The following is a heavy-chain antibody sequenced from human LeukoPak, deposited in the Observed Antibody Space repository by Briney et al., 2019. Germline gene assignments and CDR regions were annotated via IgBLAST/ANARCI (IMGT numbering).Heavy chain of an antibody. J-gene: IGHJ6*03. CDR1: GGSISSYY. CDR2: IYYSGST. Sequence: SETLSLTCTVSGGSISSYYWSWIRQPPGKGLEWIGYIYYSGSTNYNPSLKSRVTISVDTSKNQFSPKLSSVTAADTAVYYCARVRDSSGYDYYYYMDVWGKGTTVTVSS. D-gene: IGHD3-22*01. V-gene: IGHV4-59*01. CDR3: ARVRDSSGYDYYYYMDV.